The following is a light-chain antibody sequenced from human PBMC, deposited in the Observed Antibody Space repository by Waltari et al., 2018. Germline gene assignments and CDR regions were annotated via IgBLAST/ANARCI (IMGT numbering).Light chain of an antibody. CDR3: ISYAGSNTWV. CDR1: SSDVGGYNY. Sequence: QSALTPPPSASGSPGQSVTISCTGTSSDVGGYNYVPWYQQHPGKAPKLIIYEVTKRPSGVPDRFSGSKSGNTASLTVSGLQTEDEADYYCISYAGSNTWVFGGGTKLTVL. J-gene: IGLJ3*02. V-gene: IGLV2-8*01. CDR2: EVT.